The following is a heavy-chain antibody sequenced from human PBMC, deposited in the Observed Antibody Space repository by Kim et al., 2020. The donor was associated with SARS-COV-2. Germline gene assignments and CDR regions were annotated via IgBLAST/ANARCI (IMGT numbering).Heavy chain of an antibody. CDR1: GDSTSSRSYH. CDR3: ARVDYGSNLVFDY. V-gene: IGHV4-39*07. CDR2: IYYSGST. D-gene: IGHD3-10*01. Sequence: SETLSLTCTVSGDSTSSRSYHWGWIRQPPGKGLEWIGSIYYSGSTYYNKSLQSRVIISIETSKNQFSLRLSSVTAADTAVFYCARVDYGSNLVFDYWGQGIPVTVSS. J-gene: IGHJ4*02.